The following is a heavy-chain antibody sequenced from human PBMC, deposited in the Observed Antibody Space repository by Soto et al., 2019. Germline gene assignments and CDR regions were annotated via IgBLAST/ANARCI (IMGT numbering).Heavy chain of an antibody. J-gene: IGHJ4*02. D-gene: IGHD4-17*01. CDR3: AKDRQPDGLWPFDH. CDR1: GFTFSTYA. Sequence: EVHLLEFGGGLVQPGGSLRLSCAASGFTFSTYAMSWVRQAPGKGLDWVSGLYGSGRGISYGDSVKGRFTISRDNSNDILYLEMRSLRVEDTAVYYCAKDRQPDGLWPFDHWGQGTLVIVSS. CDR2: LYGSGRGI. V-gene: IGHV3-23*01.